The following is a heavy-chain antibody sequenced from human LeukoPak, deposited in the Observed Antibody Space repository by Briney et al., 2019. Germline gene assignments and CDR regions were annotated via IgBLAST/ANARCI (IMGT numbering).Heavy chain of an antibody. D-gene: IGHD6-19*01. CDR3: ATKQWLAPPPDS. V-gene: IGHV3-74*01. Sequence: GSLRLSCAASGFTFSKYWMLWVRQAPGKGLESVSRINTDGTVTTYADSVKGRFTVSRDNADNTMFLQMNGVRGEDTAVYYCATKQWLAPPPDSWGQGTQVTVSS. J-gene: IGHJ4*02. CDR1: GFTFSKYW. CDR2: INTDGTVT.